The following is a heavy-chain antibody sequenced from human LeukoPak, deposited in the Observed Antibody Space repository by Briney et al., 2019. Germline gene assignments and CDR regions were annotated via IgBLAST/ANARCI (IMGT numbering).Heavy chain of an antibody. V-gene: IGHV3-48*01. CDR3: VSSGSYSFY. CDR1: GFTFSSYT. CDR2: ISTSSSTI. Sequence: GGSLGLSCAASGFTFSSYTMNWVRQAPGKGLEWVSHISTSSSTIYYADSVKGRFTISRDNAKNSLYLQMNSLRAEDTAVYYCVSSGSYSFYWGQGTLVTVSS. D-gene: IGHD1-26*01. J-gene: IGHJ4*02.